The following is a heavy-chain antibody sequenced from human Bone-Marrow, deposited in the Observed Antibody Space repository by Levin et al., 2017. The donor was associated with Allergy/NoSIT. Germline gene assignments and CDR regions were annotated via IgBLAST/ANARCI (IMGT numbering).Heavy chain of an antibody. CDR3: TGNSNYDSDSLDP. J-gene: IGHJ5*02. CDR2: IRTRSNFYAT. CDR1: GFIFSDSA. D-gene: IGHD5-12*01. Sequence: PGGSLRLSCHTSGFIFSDSAIHWVRQASGQGLEWVGRIRTRSNFYATAYPPSVKGRFTISRDDAKNTAYLQMHSLRTDDTAVYDCTGNSNYDSDSLDPWGQGTLVTVSA. V-gene: IGHV3-73*01.